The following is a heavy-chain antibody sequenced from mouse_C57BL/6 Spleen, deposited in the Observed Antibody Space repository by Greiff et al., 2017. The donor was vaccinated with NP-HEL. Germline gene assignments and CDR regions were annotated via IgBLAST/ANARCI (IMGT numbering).Heavy chain of an antibody. CDR3: ARESTVPYWDFDV. V-gene: IGHV1-54*01. D-gene: IGHD1-1*01. CDR2: INPGSGGT. J-gene: IGHJ1*03. Sequence: VQLQQSGAELVRPGTSVKVSCKASGYAFTNYLIEWVKQRPGPGLEWIGVINPGSGGTNYNEKFKGKATLTADKSSSTAYMQLSSLTSEDSAVYFCARESTVPYWDFDVWGTGTTVTVSS. CDR1: GYAFTNYL.